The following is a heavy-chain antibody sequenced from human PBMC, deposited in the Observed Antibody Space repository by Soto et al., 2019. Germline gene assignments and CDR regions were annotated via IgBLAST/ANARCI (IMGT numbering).Heavy chain of an antibody. J-gene: IGHJ5*02. Sequence: EVQLLESGGGLVQPGGSLRLSCAASGFTFSSSAMAWVRQAPGKGLEWVSTISNGGGHTYYPDSVRGRFTISRDNSKNTLYLQMNSLRAEDTAAYFCAEYSRFLEPWGQGALVTVSS. D-gene: IGHD3-3*01. CDR2: ISNGGGHT. CDR1: GFTFSSSA. CDR3: AEYSRFLEP. V-gene: IGHV3-23*01.